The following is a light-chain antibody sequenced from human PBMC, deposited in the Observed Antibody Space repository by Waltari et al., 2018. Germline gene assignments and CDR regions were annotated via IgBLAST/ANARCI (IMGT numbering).Light chain of an antibody. CDR1: QNVNSY. CDR3: QQRANWPIT. V-gene: IGKV3-11*01. CDR2: DAF. J-gene: IGKJ5*01. Sequence: EIVLTQSPATLSLFPGERATLSCRASQNVNSYLIWYQQKPGQAPRLLIYDAFNRATGIPARFSGSGSGTDFTLTISSLEPEDFADYYCQQRANWPITFGQGTRLEIK.